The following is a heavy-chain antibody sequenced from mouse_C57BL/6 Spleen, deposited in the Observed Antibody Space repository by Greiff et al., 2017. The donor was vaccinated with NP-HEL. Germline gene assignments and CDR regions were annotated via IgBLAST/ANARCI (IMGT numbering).Heavy chain of an antibody. CDR2: IYPGGGYT. Sequence: QVHVKQSGAELVRPGTSVKMSCKASGYTFTNYWIGWAKQRPGHGLEWIGDIYPGGGYTNYNEKFKGKATLTADKSSSTAYMQFSSLTSEDSAIYYCARSGYVSSLAMDYWGQGTSVTVSS. J-gene: IGHJ4*01. CDR1: GYTFTNYW. CDR3: ARSGYVSSLAMDY. D-gene: IGHD1-3*01. V-gene: IGHV1-63*01.